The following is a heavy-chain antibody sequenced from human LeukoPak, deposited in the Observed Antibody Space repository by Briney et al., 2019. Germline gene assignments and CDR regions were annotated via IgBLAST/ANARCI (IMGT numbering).Heavy chain of an antibody. CDR1: GFTFSSYD. V-gene: IGHV3-13*01. D-gene: IGHD2-2*02. J-gene: IGHJ4*02. CDR3: ARLVVVVPAAIGLWPSMFFDY. CDR2: IGTAGDT. Sequence: GGSLRLSCAASGFTFSSYDMHWVRQATGKGLEWVSAIGTAGDTYYPGSVKGRFTISRDNAKNSLYLQMNSLRAEDTAVYYCARLVVVVPAAIGLWPSMFFDYWGQGTLVTVSS.